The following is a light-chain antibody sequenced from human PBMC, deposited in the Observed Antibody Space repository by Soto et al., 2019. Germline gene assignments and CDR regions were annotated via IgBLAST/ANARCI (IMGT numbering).Light chain of an antibody. CDR2: GAS. Sequence: EIVLTQSPGTMSLSPGERATLSCRASQSISSTNLAWYQQRPGQAPRLLVYGASTRAAGIPDRFSGSGSETDFTLTISRLEPEDFAFYYCQQYDTSPWTFGQGTKVDIK. V-gene: IGKV3-20*01. CDR1: QSISSTN. CDR3: QQYDTSPWT. J-gene: IGKJ1*01.